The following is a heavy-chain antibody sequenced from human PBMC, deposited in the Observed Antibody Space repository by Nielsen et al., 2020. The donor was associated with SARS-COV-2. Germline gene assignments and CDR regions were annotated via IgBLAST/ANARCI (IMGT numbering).Heavy chain of an antibody. CDR1: GFIFNTYG. J-gene: IGHJ6*02. V-gene: IGHV3-48*04. Sequence: GESLKISCEASGFIFNTYGMNWVRQAPGKGLEWISYISDDNTIFYADSVKGRFTISRDNAKNSLYLQMNSLRAEDTAVYYCARDWSSGSGSSYYYYGMDVWGQGTTVTVSS. D-gene: IGHD3-10*01. CDR2: ISDDNTI. CDR3: ARDWSSGSGSSYYYYGMDV.